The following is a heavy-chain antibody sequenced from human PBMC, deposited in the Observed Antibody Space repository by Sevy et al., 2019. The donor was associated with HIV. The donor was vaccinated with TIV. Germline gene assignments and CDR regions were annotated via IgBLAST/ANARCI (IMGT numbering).Heavy chain of an antibody. CDR1: GGSFSGYY. CDR3: ARPLVASYYYYYGMDV. D-gene: IGHD6-6*01. CDR2: INHSGST. Sequence: SETLSLTCAVYGGSFSGYYWSWIRQPPGKGLEWIGEINHSGSTNYNPSLKSRVTISVDTSKNQFSLKLGSVTAADTAVYYCARPLVASYYYYYGMDVWGQRTTVTVSS. J-gene: IGHJ6*02. V-gene: IGHV4-34*01.